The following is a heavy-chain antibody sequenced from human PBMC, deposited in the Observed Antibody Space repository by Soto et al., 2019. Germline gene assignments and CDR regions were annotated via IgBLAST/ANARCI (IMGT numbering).Heavy chain of an antibody. Sequence: SETLSLTCAVYGGSFSGYYWSWIRQPPGKGLEWIGEINHSGSTNYNPSLKSRVTISVDTSKNQFSLKLSSVTAADTAVYYCARFPYYYGSGSYYLHLDWGQGTLVTVSS. CDR1: GGSFSGYY. J-gene: IGHJ4*02. CDR3: ARFPYYYGSGSYYLHLD. V-gene: IGHV4-34*01. D-gene: IGHD3-10*01. CDR2: INHSGST.